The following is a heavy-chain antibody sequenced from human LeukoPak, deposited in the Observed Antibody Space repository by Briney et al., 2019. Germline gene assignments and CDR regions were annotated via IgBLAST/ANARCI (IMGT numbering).Heavy chain of an antibody. D-gene: IGHD6-6*01. CDR1: GFTFSSYA. CDR3: AKSPRALGGSSSGYFDY. CDR2: ISGSGGST. J-gene: IGHJ4*02. V-gene: IGHV3-23*01. Sequence: PGGSLRLSCAASGFTFSSYAMSWVRQAPGKGLEWVSAISGSGGSTYYADSVKGRFTISRDNSKNTLYLQMNSLRAEDTAVYYCAKSPRALGGSSSGYFDYWGQGTLVTVSS.